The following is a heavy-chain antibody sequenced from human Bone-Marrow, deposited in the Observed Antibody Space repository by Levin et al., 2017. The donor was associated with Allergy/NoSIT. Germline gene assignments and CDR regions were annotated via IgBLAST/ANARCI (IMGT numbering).Heavy chain of an antibody. J-gene: IGHJ4*02. V-gene: IGHV4-59*02. CDR2: VYYTGIT. CDR1: GDSVTTQY. CDR3: ARTARRADS. Sequence: ESLKISCTVSGDSVTTQYWSWIRQPPGKGLEYIGYVYYTGITNYNPSLNSRVTMSVDTSKNQFSLTLRSVTAADTAVYYCARTARRADSWGRGTLVTVSS.